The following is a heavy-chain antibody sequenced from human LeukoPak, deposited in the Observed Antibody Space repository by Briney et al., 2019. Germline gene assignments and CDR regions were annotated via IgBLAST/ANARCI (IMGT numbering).Heavy chain of an antibody. CDR3: ARDFCSGGSCYFDY. V-gene: IGHV3-33*01. CDR1: GFTFSSYG. D-gene: IGHD2-15*01. Sequence: GRSLRLSCAAPGFTFSSYGMHWVRQAPGKGLEWVAVIWYDGSNKYYADSVKGRFTISRDNSKNTLYLQMNSLRAEDTAVYYCARDFCSGGSCYFDYWGQGTLVTVSS. CDR2: IWYDGSNK. J-gene: IGHJ4*02.